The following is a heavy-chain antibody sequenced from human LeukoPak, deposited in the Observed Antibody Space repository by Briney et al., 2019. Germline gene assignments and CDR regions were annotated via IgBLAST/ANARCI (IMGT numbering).Heavy chain of an antibody. CDR3: ARARGIAAAGHKSNWFDP. D-gene: IGHD6-13*01. Sequence: ALVKVSCKASGYTFTSYYMHWVRQAPGQGLEWMGIINPSGGSTSYAQKFQGRVTMTRDTSISTAYMELSRLRSDDTAVYYCARARGIAAAGHKSNWFDPWGQGTLVTVSS. CDR1: GYTFTSYY. J-gene: IGHJ5*02. V-gene: IGHV1-46*01. CDR2: INPSGGST.